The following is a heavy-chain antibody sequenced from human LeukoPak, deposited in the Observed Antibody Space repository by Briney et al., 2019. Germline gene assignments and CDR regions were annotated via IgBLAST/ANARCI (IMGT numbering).Heavy chain of an antibody. CDR2: INPNSCGT. D-gene: IGHD5-24*01. CDR3: ARGVSRVEMATSGFDY. J-gene: IGHJ4*02. CDR1: GYTFTGYY. Sequence: ASVKVSCKASGYTFTGYYMHWVRQAPGQGLEWMGWINPNSCGTNYAQKFQGRVTMTRDTSISTAYMELSRLRSDDTAVYYCARGVSRVEMATSGFDYWGQGTLVTVSS. V-gene: IGHV1-2*02.